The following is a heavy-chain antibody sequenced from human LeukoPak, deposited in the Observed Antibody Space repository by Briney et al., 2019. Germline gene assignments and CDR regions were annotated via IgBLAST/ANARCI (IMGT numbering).Heavy chain of an antibody. CDR2: IIPIFGTA. Sequence: GSSVKVSCKASGGTFSSYAISWVRQAPGQGLEWMGGIIPIFGTANYAQKFQGRVTMTRDTSTSTVYMELSSLRSEDTAVYYCARDFSDGGRGFDYWGQGTLITVFS. CDR3: ARDFSDGGRGFDY. CDR1: GGTFSSYA. V-gene: IGHV1-69*05. D-gene: IGHD3-10*01. J-gene: IGHJ4*02.